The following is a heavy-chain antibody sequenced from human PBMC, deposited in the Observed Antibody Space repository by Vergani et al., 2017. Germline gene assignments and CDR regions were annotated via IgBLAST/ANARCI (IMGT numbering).Heavy chain of an antibody. V-gene: IGHV4-61*02. D-gene: IGHD6-13*01. CDR3: AREPEIAQQLAGFDP. Sequence: QVQLQESGPGLVKPSQTLSLTCTVSGGSISSGSYYWSWIRQPAGKGLEWIGRIYTSGSPNYNPSLKSRVTISVDTSTNQCSLKLSSVTAADTAVYYCAREPEIAQQLAGFDPGGQGTLVTVSS. CDR2: IYTSGSP. J-gene: IGHJ5*02. CDR1: GGSISSGSYY.